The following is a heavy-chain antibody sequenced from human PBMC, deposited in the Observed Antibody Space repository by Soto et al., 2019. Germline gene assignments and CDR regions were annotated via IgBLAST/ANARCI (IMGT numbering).Heavy chain of an antibody. CDR1: GFTFSSYS. D-gene: IGHD6-6*01. CDR2: ISSSSSYI. J-gene: IGHJ6*02. Sequence: GGSLRLSCAASGFTFSSYSMNWVRQAPGKGLEWVSSISSSSSYIYYADSVKGRFTISRDNAKNSLYLQMNSLRAEDTAVYYCARDSSSSHNYYYGMDVWGQGTTVTVSS. CDR3: ARDSSSSHNYYYGMDV. V-gene: IGHV3-21*01.